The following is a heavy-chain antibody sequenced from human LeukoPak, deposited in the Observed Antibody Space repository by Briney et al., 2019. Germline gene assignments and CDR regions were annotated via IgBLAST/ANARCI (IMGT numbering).Heavy chain of an antibody. V-gene: IGHV4-59*01. CDR2: IRYSGTT. CDR1: GGSISGYY. D-gene: IGHD3-22*01. Sequence: SETLSLTCTVSGGSISGYYWSWIRQPPGKGLEWIGYIRYSGTTNYSPSLKSRATISVDTSKNQFSLNLISVTAAATAIYYCARVSSGGYFHTYYFDYWGQGTLVTVSS. J-gene: IGHJ4*02. CDR3: ARVSSGGYFHTYYFDY.